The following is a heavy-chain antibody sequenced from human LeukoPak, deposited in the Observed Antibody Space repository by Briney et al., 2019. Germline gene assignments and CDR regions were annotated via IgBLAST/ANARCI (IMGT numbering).Heavy chain of an antibody. D-gene: IGHD4-23*01. V-gene: IGHV4-39*07. J-gene: IGHJ4*02. CDR3: ARKIGTKYGGYPN. CDR2: INHSGST. Sequence: PSETLSLTCTVSGGSISSSSYYWSWIRQPPGKGLEWIGEINHSGSTNYNPSLKSRVTISVDTSKNQFSLKLSSVTAADTAVYYCARKIGTKYGGYPNWGQGTLVTVSS. CDR1: GGSISSSSYY.